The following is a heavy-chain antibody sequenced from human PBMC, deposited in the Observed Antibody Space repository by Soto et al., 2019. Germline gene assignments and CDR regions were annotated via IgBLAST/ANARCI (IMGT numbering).Heavy chain of an antibody. CDR1: GFPFSSNS. J-gene: IGHJ5*02. D-gene: IGHD1-1*01. V-gene: IGHV3-48*02. CDR3: ARDLNWAFDH. Sequence: EVQLVESGGNLAQPGGSLRLSCAASGFPFSSNSVNWVRQAPGKGLEWVSYITGSGTTTRYADSVKGRFTLSRDNAKNWLFLDMTSLTDEDTAVYYCARDLNWAFDHWGRGTLVTVSS. CDR2: ITGSGTTT.